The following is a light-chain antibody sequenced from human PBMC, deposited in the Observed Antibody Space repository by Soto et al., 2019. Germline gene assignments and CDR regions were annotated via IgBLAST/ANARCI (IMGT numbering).Light chain of an antibody. J-gene: IGLJ1*01. V-gene: IGLV2-14*01. Sequence: QSALTQPAAVSGSPGQSITITCNGSNNDVGRYSYVSWYQQYPGKVPKLIIYEVRLRPSGISDRFSGSKSSNTASLTISGLQPEDEADYYCASYTTDTSRLFGTGTKVTVL. CDR3: ASYTTDTSRL. CDR2: EVR. CDR1: NNDVGRYSY.